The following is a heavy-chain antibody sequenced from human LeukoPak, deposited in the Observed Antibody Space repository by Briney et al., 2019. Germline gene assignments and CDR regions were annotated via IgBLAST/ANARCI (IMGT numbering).Heavy chain of an antibody. Sequence: GGSLRLSCAASGFTVSSNYMSWVRQAPGRGLEWVSVIYTVGNTYYAESVKGRFTISRDNSKNTLYLQMNSLRAEDTAVYYCARGYSYGYFDYWGQGTLVTVFS. D-gene: IGHD5-18*01. J-gene: IGHJ4*02. V-gene: IGHV3-53*01. CDR3: ARGYSYGYFDY. CDR2: IYTVGNT. CDR1: GFTVSSNY.